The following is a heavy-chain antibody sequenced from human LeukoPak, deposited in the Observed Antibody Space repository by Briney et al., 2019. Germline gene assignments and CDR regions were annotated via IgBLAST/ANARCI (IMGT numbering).Heavy chain of an antibody. Sequence: SVKVSCKASGGTFSSYAISWVRQAPGQGLEWMGGIILIFGTANYAQKFQGRVTITADESTSTAYMELSSLRSEDTAVYYCASPIAARPGYYYYYMDVWGKGTTVTVSS. CDR1: GGTFSSYA. J-gene: IGHJ6*03. D-gene: IGHD6-6*01. V-gene: IGHV1-69*13. CDR2: IILIFGTA. CDR3: ASPIAARPGYYYYYMDV.